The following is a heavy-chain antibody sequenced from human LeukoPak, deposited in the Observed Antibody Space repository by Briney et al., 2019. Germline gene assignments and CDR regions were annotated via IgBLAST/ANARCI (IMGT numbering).Heavy chain of an antibody. CDR3: AREPSSIAARPPPIYYYGMDV. J-gene: IGHJ6*02. CDR2: IKSKTDGGTT. Sequence: GGSLRLSCAASGFTFSNAWMSWVRQAPGKGLEWVGRIKSKTDGGTTDYAAPVKGRFTISRDDSKNTLYLQMNSLRAEDTAVYYCAREPSSIAARPPPIYYYGMDVWGQGTTVTVSS. CDR1: GFTFSNAW. D-gene: IGHD6-6*01. V-gene: IGHV3-15*01.